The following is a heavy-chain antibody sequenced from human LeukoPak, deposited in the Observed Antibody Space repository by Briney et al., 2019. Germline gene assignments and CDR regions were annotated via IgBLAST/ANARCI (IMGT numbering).Heavy chain of an antibody. CDR2: IYYSGST. J-gene: IGHJ4*02. V-gene: IGHV4-59*01. D-gene: IGHD6-19*01. CDR1: GGSINSYY. CDR3: ARVFSGWPYYFDY. Sequence: PSETLSLTCTVSGGSINSYYWSWIRQPPGKGLEWIGYIYYSGSTNYNPSLKSRVTMSVDTSTNHFSLKPSSVTAADTAVYYCARVFSGWPYYFDYWGQGTLVTVSS.